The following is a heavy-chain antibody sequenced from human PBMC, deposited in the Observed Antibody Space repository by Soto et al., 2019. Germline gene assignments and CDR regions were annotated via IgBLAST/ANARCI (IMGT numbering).Heavy chain of an antibody. CDR1: GFTFEDYA. CDR2: ISWDSRSV. CDR3: AKDSIRRSFSRSSTRARDAFDS. V-gene: IGHV3-9*01. J-gene: IGHJ3*02. Sequence: GWSLRLSCAVSGFTFEDYAMHWVRQAPGKGLEWVSGISWDSRSVAYADSVKGRFTISRDNAENSLHLQMNSLRAEDTAVYYCAKDSIRRSFSRSSTRARDAFDSWGQGTMVTVS. D-gene: IGHD6-6*01.